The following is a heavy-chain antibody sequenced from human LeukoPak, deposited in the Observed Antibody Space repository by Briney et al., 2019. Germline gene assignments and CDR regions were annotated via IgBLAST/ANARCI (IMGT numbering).Heavy chain of an antibody. CDR1: GGTFSSYD. CDR2: IIPIFGTA. D-gene: IGHD6-6*01. V-gene: IGHV1-69*13. CDR3: ARFEYSSSSSVDY. J-gene: IGHJ4*02. Sequence: ASVTVSCTASGGTFSSYDISWVRQPPGQGLEWMGGIIPIFGTANYEQKCQGRVTITAGESTSTAYMELSSLRSEDTAVYYCARFEYSSSSSVDYWGQGTLVTVYS.